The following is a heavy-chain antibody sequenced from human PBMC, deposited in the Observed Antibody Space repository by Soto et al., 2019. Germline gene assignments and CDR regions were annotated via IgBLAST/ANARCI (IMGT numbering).Heavy chain of an antibody. D-gene: IGHD6-19*01. CDR1: GFIFSHAW. Sequence: PGGSLRLSCAGSGFIFSHAWMNWVRQAPGKGLEWVSGISGSGDSTYYADSVKGRFTISRDNSKKTVYLQMNSLRAEDTAVYYCAKGVPGIAVAGTGYFQHWGQGTLVTVSS. V-gene: IGHV3-23*01. CDR3: AKGVPGIAVAGTGYFQH. CDR2: ISGSGDST. J-gene: IGHJ1*01.